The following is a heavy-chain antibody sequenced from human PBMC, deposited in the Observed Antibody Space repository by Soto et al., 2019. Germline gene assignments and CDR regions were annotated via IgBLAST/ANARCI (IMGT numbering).Heavy chain of an antibody. Sequence: QVQLVESGGGVVQPGRSLRLSCAASGFTFSSYAMHWVRQAPGKGLEWVAVISYDGSNKYYADSVKGRFTISRDNSKNTLYLQMNSLRAEDMAVYYCARFCISTSCYASFDYWGQGTLVTVSS. D-gene: IGHD2-2*01. V-gene: IGHV3-30-3*01. CDR3: ARFCISTSCYASFDY. CDR2: ISYDGSNK. CDR1: GFTFSSYA. J-gene: IGHJ4*02.